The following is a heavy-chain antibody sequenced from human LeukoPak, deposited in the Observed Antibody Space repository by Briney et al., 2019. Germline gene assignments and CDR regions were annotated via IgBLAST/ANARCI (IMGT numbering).Heavy chain of an antibody. J-gene: IGHJ4*02. D-gene: IGHD4-17*01. V-gene: IGHV3-23*01. CDR1: GFTFSSYS. CDR3: AKEGAGGRMTTTHFDY. CDR2: ISDSGGST. Sequence: GGSLRLSCAASGFTFSSYSMNWVRQAPGKGLEWVSAISDSGGSTYYADSVKGRFTISRDNSKNTLYLQMNSLRAEDTAVYYCAKEGAGGRMTTTHFDYWGQGTLVTVSS.